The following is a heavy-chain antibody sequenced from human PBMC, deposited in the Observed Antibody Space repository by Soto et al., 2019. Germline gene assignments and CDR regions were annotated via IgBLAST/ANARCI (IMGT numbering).Heavy chain of an antibody. V-gene: IGHV1-18*04. CDR3: GREGAVFWGGYYGDY. D-gene: IGHD3-3*01. CDR1: GYTFTSYG. J-gene: IGHJ4*02. Sequence: SVKVSCKASGYTFTSYGISWVRQAPGQGLEWMGWICAYNGNTNYAQKLQGRVTMTTDTSTSTAYMELRSLRSDDTAVYYCGREGAVFWGGYYGDYWGQGPLVTVPS. CDR2: ICAYNGNT.